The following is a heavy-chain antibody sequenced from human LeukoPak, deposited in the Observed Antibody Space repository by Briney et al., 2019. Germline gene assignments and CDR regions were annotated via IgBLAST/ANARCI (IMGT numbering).Heavy chain of an antibody. V-gene: IGHV3-21*01. CDR3: ARTGELLSPDFDY. J-gene: IGHJ4*02. CDR1: GFTFSSYA. D-gene: IGHD1-26*01. CDR2: ISSSSSYI. Sequence: SGGSLRLSCAASGFTFSSYAMNWVRQAPGKGLEWVSSISSSSSYIYYADSVKGRFTISRDNAKNSLYLQMNSLRAEDTAVYYCARTGELLSPDFDYWGQGTLVTVSS.